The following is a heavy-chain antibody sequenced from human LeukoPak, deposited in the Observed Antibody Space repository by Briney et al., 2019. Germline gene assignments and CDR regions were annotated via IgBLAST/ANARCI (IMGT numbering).Heavy chain of an antibody. J-gene: IGHJ5*02. CDR2: IYTSGST. CDR3: ARQNRGWFDP. CDR1: GGSIRSGSYY. V-gene: IGHV4-61*02. D-gene: IGHD1/OR15-1a*01. Sequence: PSQTLSLTCTVSGGSIRSGSYYWSWIRQPAGKGLEWIGRIYTSGSTNYNPSLKSRVTISVDTSKNQFSLKLSSVTAADTAVYYCARQNRGWFDPWGQGTLVTVSS.